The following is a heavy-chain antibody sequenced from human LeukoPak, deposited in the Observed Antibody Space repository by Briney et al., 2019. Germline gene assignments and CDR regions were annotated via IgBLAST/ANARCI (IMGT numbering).Heavy chain of an antibody. CDR2: IKQDGSDK. CDR3: ARVPYYYGSGSYLGWYYDMDV. D-gene: IGHD3-10*01. CDR1: GFTFSTYR. J-gene: IGHJ6*02. V-gene: IGHV3-7*01. Sequence: GGSLRLSCAASGFTFSTYRMSWVRQAPGEGLEWVANIKQDGSDKNYVDSVKGRFTISRDNAKNSLYLQMNSLRAEDTAVYYCARVPYYYGSGSYLGWYYDMDVWGQGTTVTVSS.